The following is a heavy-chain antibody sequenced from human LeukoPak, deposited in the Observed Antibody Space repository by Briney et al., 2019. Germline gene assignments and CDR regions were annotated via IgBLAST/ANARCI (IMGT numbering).Heavy chain of an antibody. D-gene: IGHD3-16*02. CDR1: GFTFDDYG. Sequence: GGSLRLSCAASGFTFDDYGMSRVRQAPGKGLEWVSSISSSSSYIYYADSVKGRFTISRDNAKNSLYLQMNSLRAEDTAVYYCARDIRGPYVWGSYRPFDYWGQGTLVTVSS. CDR3: ARDIRGPYVWGSYRPFDY. J-gene: IGHJ4*02. V-gene: IGHV3-21*01. CDR2: ISSSSSYI.